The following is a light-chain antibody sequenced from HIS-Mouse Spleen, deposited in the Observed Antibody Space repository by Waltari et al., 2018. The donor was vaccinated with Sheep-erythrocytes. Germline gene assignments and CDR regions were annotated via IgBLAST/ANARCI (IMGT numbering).Light chain of an antibody. CDR3: QAWDSSTAV. CDR1: TLGDNY. Sequence: SYELTQPPSVSVSPGQTASITCSGDTLGDNYACGYQQKPAQSPVLVIYQDSKRPSGIPERFSGSNSGNTATLTISGTQAMDEADYYCQAWDSSTAVFGGGTKLTVL. CDR2: QDS. J-gene: IGLJ2*01. V-gene: IGLV3-1*01.